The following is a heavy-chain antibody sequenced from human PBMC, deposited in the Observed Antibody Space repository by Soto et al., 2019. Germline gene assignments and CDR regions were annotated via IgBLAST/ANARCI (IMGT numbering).Heavy chain of an antibody. V-gene: IGHV3-23*01. D-gene: IGHD2-15*01. Sequence: EVQLLESGGGLVQPGGSLRLSCAASGFTFRLYPMSWVRQVPGKGLEWVSSLSGSGGSTFYADSVKGRFTISRDNSKNTLYLQMNSLTAEDTAVYFCAKRWTSRDYYYYGMDVWGQGTTVTVSS. CDR2: LSGSGGST. CDR3: AKRWTSRDYYYYGMDV. CDR1: GFTFRLYP. J-gene: IGHJ6*02.